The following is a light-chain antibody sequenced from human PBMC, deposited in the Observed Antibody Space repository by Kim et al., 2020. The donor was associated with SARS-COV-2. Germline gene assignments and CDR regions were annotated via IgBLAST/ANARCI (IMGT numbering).Light chain of an antibody. Sequence: DIVMTQSPLSLPVTPGEPAPISCRSSQSLLHSNGYNYLDWYLQKPGQSPQLLIYLGSNRASGVPDRFSGSGSGTDFTLKISRVEAEDVGVYYCMQALQTVYTFGQGTKLEIK. V-gene: IGKV2-28*01. CDR1: QSLLHSNGYNY. J-gene: IGKJ2*01. CDR2: LGS. CDR3: MQALQTVYT.